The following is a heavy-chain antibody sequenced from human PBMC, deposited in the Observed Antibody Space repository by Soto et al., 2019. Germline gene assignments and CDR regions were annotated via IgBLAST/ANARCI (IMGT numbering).Heavy chain of an antibody. J-gene: IGHJ1*01. CDR3: ERDPPRYFTSSPEGSGL. D-gene: IGHD2-21*01. Sequence: ASVKVSCKASGYTFTDSHIHWVRQASGQGLEWLGWINPKTGDTNYPQKFQGRITMTRDTSMSTAYMELTNLTSDDTAVYYCERDPPRYFTSSPEGSGLWGQG. CDR1: GYTFTDSH. CDR2: INPKTGDT. V-gene: IGHV1-2*02.